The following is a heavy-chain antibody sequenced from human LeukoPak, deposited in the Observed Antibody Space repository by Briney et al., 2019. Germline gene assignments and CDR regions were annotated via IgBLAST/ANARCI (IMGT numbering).Heavy chain of an antibody. Sequence: SETLSLTCTVSGDSINSFYWNWIRQPPGKGLEWIGYIYYTGSTNYNPSLRSRVTISVDTSKNQFSLNLSSVTAADTAVYYCARKSYFDYWGQGTLVTVSS. J-gene: IGHJ4*02. CDR1: GDSINSFY. CDR3: ARKSYFDY. CDR2: IYYTGST. V-gene: IGHV4-59*01.